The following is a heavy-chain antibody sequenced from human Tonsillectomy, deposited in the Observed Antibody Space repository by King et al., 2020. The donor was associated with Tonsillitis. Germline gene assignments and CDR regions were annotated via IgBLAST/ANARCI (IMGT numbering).Heavy chain of an antibody. CDR1: GYSFTNFW. CDR3: ARQITGGWFHNWYFDL. Sequence: VQLVQSGAEVKKPGASLKISCQTSGYSFTNFWIGWVRQMPGKGLECMGLIYPGDSDTRYSPSFQGQVNISVDKSTNTAYLQWSSLKASDTAIYYCARQITGGWFHNWYFDLWGRGTLVTVSS. V-gene: IGHV5-51*01. CDR2: IYPGDSDT. D-gene: IGHD6-19*01. J-gene: IGHJ2*01.